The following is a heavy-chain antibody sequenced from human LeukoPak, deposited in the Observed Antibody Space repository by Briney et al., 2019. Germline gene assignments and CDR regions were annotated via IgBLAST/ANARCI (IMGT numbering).Heavy chain of an antibody. CDR1: GFTFSNYW. J-gene: IGHJ4*02. V-gene: IGHV3-7*01. D-gene: IGHD2-15*01. Sequence: TGGSLRLSCVVSGFTFSNYWMTWVRQAPGKGLEWVANIQQDGTEKYYVDSVKGRFTISKDNAKNSLYLQMNSLRAEDTAVYYCARDSGRREDYWGQGALVTVSS. CDR3: ARDSGRREDY. CDR2: IQQDGTEK.